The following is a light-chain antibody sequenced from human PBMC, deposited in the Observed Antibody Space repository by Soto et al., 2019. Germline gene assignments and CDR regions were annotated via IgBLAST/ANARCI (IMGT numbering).Light chain of an antibody. CDR3: QVWDSGSAHVV. V-gene: IGLV3-21*01. CDR1: DIGSKG. Sequence: SYELTQPPSVSVAPGKTASISCGGNDIGSKGVHWDQRKPGQAPVLVIYSDTDLPPVITERFSGSNSANLATLTISRVEAGDEADYYCQVWDSGSAHVVFGGGTKLTVL. J-gene: IGLJ2*01. CDR2: SDT.